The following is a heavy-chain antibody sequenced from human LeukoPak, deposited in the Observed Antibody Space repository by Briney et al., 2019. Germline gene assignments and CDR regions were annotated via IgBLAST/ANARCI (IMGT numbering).Heavy chain of an antibody. J-gene: IGHJ4*02. Sequence: ASVKVSCKASGFTFTTYYIHWVRQAPGQGLEWMGIINPSGGSTTYAQKFLGRVAMPWDMSTSTVYMELSGLRSEDTAVYYCARSYVGYDRYFDSWGQGTLVTVSS. CDR1: GFTFTTYY. CDR3: ARSYVGYDRYFDS. V-gene: IGHV1-46*01. CDR2: INPSGGST. D-gene: IGHD5-12*01.